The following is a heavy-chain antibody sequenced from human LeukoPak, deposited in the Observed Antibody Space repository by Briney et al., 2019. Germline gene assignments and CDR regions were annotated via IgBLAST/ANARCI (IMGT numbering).Heavy chain of an antibody. CDR3: AKESLVDADF. D-gene: IGHD2-8*02. Sequence: GGSLRLSCTASGFTFNGNGMHWLRQAPAKGLEWVAFIQYDGGNKFYADSVKGRFTISRDNSKNTLFLQMNSLRAEDTAVYHCAKESLVDADFWGQGTLVTVSS. CDR2: IQYDGGNK. CDR1: GFTFNGNG. V-gene: IGHV3-30*02. J-gene: IGHJ4*02.